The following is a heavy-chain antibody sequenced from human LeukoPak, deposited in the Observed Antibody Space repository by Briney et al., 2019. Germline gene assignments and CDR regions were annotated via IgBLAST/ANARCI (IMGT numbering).Heavy chain of an antibody. Sequence: PGRSLRLSCAASGFTFDDYAMHWVRQAPGKGLEWVSGISWNSGSIGYADSVKGRFTISRDNAKNSLYLQMNSLRAEDTALYYCARTLLGGWFDPWGQGTLVTVSS. CDR2: ISWNSGSI. CDR3: ARTLLGGWFDP. J-gene: IGHJ5*02. V-gene: IGHV3-9*01. D-gene: IGHD2-21*02. CDR1: GFTFDDYA.